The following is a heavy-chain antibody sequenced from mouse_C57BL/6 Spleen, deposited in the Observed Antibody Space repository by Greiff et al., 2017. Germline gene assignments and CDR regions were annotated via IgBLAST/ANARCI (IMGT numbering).Heavy chain of an antibody. J-gene: IGHJ4*01. V-gene: IGHV1-64*01. D-gene: IGHD2-5*01. Sequence: QVQLKQPGAELVKPGASVKLSCKASGYTFTSYWMHWVKQRPGQGLEWIGMIHPNSGSTNYNEKFKSKATLTVDKSSSTAYMQLSSLTSEDSAVYYCARGAYSNYAMDYWGQGTSVTVSS. CDR2: IHPNSGST. CDR1: GYTFTSYW. CDR3: ARGAYSNYAMDY.